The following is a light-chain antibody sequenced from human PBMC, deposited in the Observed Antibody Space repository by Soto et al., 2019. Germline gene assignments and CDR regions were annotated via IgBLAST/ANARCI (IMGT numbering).Light chain of an antibody. CDR3: CSYAGSSTFVV. J-gene: IGLJ2*01. CDR2: EGS. CDR1: SSDVGSYNL. Sequence: SVLTQPASVSGSPGQSITISCTGTSSDVGSYNLVSWYQQHPGKAPKLMIYEGSQRPSGVSNRFSGSKSGNTASLTISGLQAEDEADYYCCSYAGSSTFVVFGGGTKLTVL. V-gene: IGLV2-23*03.